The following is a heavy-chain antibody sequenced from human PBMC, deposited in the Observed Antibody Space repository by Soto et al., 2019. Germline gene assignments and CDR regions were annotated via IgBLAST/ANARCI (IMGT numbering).Heavy chain of an antibody. Sequence: LSLTCTVSGGSVSGFFWAWIRQPPGKGLEWIGYIYYTGSTNYNPSLESRVSISVDTSKNQFSLNLNSLTAADTAVYYCAKYYYHSSGYVYFDYWGQGTLVTVSS. CDR1: GGSVSGFF. CDR2: IYYTGST. D-gene: IGHD3-22*01. J-gene: IGHJ4*02. CDR3: AKYYYHSSGYVYFDY. V-gene: IGHV4-59*02.